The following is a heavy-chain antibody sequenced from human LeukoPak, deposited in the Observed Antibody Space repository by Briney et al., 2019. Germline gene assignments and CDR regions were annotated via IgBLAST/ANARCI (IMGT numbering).Heavy chain of an antibody. CDR3: AKALGANYYYYMDV. J-gene: IGHJ6*03. CDR1: GFTFSSYG. CDR2: IWYDGSNE. Sequence: GGSLRLSCAASGFTFSSYGMHWVRQAPGKGLEWVAVIWYDGSNEYYADSVKGPFTISRDNSKNTLYLQMNSLRAEDTAVYYCAKALGANYYYYMDVWGKGTTVTVSS. V-gene: IGHV3-33*06.